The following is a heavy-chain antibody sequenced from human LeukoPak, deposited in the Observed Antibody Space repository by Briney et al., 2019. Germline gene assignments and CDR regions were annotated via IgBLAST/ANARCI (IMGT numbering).Heavy chain of an antibody. V-gene: IGHV1-2*02. J-gene: IGHJ4*02. CDR1: GYTFTGYY. Sequence: ASVNVSCKASGYTFTGYYMHWVRQAPGQGLEWMGWINPNSGGTNYAQKFQGRVTITRDTSISTAYMELSRLRSDDTAVYYCARGSAAGLNYYDSSGYHSAYWGQGTLVTVSS. CDR2: INPNSGGT. D-gene: IGHD3-22*01. CDR3: ARGSAAGLNYYDSSGYHSAY.